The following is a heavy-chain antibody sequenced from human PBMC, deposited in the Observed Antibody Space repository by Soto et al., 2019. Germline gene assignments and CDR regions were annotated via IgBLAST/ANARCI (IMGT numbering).Heavy chain of an antibody. Sequence: EVQLVESGGGLVKPGGSLRLSCAASGFTFSSYSMNWVRQAPGKGLEWVSSISSSSSYIYYADSVKGRFTISGDNAKNSLYLQMNSRRAEDTAVYYCARDRSQYQLVYYYYYMDVWGKGTTVTVSS. CDR2: ISSSSSYI. D-gene: IGHD2-2*01. CDR3: ARDRSQYQLVYYYYYMDV. CDR1: GFTFSSYS. V-gene: IGHV3-21*01. J-gene: IGHJ6*03.